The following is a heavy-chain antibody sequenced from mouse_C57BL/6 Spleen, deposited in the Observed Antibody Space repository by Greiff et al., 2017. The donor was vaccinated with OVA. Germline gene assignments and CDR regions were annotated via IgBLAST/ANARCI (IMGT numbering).Heavy chain of an antibody. CDR2: IDPETGGA. CDR1: GYTFTDYE. D-gene: IGHD1-1*01. CDR3: TRPNYYYGSSLYAMDY. V-gene: IGHV1-15*01. J-gene: IGHJ4*01. Sequence: QVQLQQSGAELVRPGASVTLSCKASGYTFTDYEMHWVKQTAVHGLEWIGAIDPETGGAAYNQKFKGKAILTADKSSSTAYMELRSLTSEDSAVYYCTRPNYYYGSSLYAMDYWGQGTSVTVSS.